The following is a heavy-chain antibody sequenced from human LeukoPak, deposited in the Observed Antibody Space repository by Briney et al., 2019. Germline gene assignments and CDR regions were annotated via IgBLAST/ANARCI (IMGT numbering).Heavy chain of an antibody. Sequence: SVKVSCKASGYTFTSYDINWVRQATGQGLEWMGRIIPILGIANYAQKFQGRVTITADKSTSTAYMELSSLRSEDTAVYYCARDSSSSEYYFDYWGQGTLVTVSS. CDR1: GYTFTSYD. V-gene: IGHV1-69*04. D-gene: IGHD6-13*01. CDR3: ARDSSSSEYYFDY. CDR2: IIPILGIA. J-gene: IGHJ4*02.